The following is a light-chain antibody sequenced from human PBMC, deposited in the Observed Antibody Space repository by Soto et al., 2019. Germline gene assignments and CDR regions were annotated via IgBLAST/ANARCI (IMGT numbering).Light chain of an antibody. CDR1: QSVSSSY. V-gene: IGKV3-20*01. J-gene: IGKJ1*01. CDR3: QQYGSSPQT. Sequence: EIVLTQSPGTLSLSPGERATLSCRASQSVSSSYLAWYQQKPGQAPRLLIYGAFSRATGIPDSFSGSGSGTDFTLTISRLEPEDFAVYYCQQYGSSPQTFGQGTKVAIK. CDR2: GAF.